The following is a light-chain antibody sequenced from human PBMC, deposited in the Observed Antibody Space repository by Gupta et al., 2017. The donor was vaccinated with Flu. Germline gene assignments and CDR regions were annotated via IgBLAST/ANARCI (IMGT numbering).Light chain of an antibody. V-gene: IGLV1-44*01. CDR2: SYN. Sequence: QSVLTQPPSASGTPGQRVTISCSGSSSNIADNTVNWYQQLPGTAPKVLIHSYNKRPSGVPDRCSCSKSGASASLALXGXQSEDEXDYYCAAWAARIDGPVFGGGTKLTVL. J-gene: IGLJ3*02. CDR1: SSNIADNT. CDR3: AAWAARIDGPV.